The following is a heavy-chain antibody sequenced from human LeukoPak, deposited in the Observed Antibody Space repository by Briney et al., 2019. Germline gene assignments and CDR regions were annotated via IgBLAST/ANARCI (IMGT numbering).Heavy chain of an antibody. CDR1: GFTVSSNY. CDR3: ARESTYSGYDYGDAFDI. V-gene: IGHV3-53*01. CDR2: IYSGGST. D-gene: IGHD5-12*01. Sequence: PGGSLRLSCAASGFTVSSNYMSWVRQAPGKGLEWVSVIYSGGSTYYADSVKGRFTISRDNSKNTLYLQMNSLRAEDTAVYYCARESTYSGYDYGDAFDIWGQGTMVTVSS. J-gene: IGHJ3*02.